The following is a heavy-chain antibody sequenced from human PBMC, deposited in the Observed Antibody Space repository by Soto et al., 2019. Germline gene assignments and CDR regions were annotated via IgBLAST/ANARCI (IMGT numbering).Heavy chain of an antibody. Sequence: QITLKESGTALVKPTQTLTLTCTFSGFSLSTSGVGVGWIRQPPGKALEWLALFYWNDDTRYSPSLKSRLTITNDTPINQMVLSMTNMDPVDTPTFYCSRMWSADYFDSWGQGTMVTVPS. D-gene: IGHD1-26*01. CDR1: GFSLSTSGVG. CDR2: FYWNDDT. J-gene: IGHJ4*02. CDR3: SRMWSADYFDS. V-gene: IGHV2-5*01.